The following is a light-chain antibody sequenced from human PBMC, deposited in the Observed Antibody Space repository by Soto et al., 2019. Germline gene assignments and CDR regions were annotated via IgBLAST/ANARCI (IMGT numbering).Light chain of an antibody. CDR3: QQYNRYAVT. J-gene: IGKJ1*01. CDR2: DAS. CDR1: QSASTF. V-gene: IGKV1-5*01. Sequence: DIQMTQSPSTLSASVGDRVTITCRASQSASTFLAWYQQKPGKAPKLLIYDASTLQSGVPSRFSASGSGTEFALTISSLQPEDFAVYYCQQYNRYAVTFGQGTKVDIK.